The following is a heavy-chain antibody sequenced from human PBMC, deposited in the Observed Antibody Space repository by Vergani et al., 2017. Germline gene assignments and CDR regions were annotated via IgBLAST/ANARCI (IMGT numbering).Heavy chain of an antibody. CDR2: ISASGNA. CDR1: GYTMTNGYY. J-gene: IGHJ3*01. Sequence: QVQLKESGPGLVKPSETLSLTCEVSGYTMTNGYYWSWIRQPAGKGLEWLGHISASGNASHSPSLKTRVSMSVDTSKNQFSLTVTSVTAADTAIYFCARRSGGYYSGGKVHPLRTAFDVWGHGTVVTVSS. V-gene: IGHV4-4*07. D-gene: IGHD2-15*01. CDR3: ARRSGGYYSGGKVHPLRTAFDV.